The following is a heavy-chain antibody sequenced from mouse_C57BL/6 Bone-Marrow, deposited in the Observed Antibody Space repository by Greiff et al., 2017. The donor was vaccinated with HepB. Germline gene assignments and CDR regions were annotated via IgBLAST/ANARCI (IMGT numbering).Heavy chain of an antibody. J-gene: IGHJ4*01. CDR3: ARDYSNFYYAMDY. V-gene: IGHV1-69*01. D-gene: IGHD2-5*01. CDR1: GYTFTSYW. CDR2: IDPSDSYT. Sequence: QVQLKQPGAELVMPGASVKLSCKASGYTFTSYWMHWVKQRPGQGLEWIGEIDPSDSYTNYNQKFKGKSTLTVDKSSSTAYMQLSSLTSEDSAVYDCARDYSNFYYAMDYWGQGTSGTVSS.